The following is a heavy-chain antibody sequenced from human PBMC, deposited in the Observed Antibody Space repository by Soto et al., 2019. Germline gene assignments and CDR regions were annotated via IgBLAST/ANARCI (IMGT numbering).Heavy chain of an antibody. V-gene: IGHV4-31*03. CDR3: ARGGYSSSGSGVYYSYYGMDV. CDR2: IYYSGST. J-gene: IGHJ6*02. CDR1: GGSISSGGYY. D-gene: IGHD6-13*01. Sequence: PSETLSLTCTVSGGSISSGGYYWSWIRQHPGKGLEWIGYIYYSGSTYYNPSLKSRVTISVDTSKNQFSLKLSSVTAADTAVYYCARGGYSSSGSGVYYSYYGMDVWGQGTTVTVSS.